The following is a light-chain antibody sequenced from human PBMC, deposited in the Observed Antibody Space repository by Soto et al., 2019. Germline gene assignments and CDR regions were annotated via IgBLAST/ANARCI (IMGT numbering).Light chain of an antibody. CDR1: SSDVGGYNY. Sequence: QAALTQPASVSGSPGQSITISCTGTSSDVGGYNYVSWYQQHPGKAPKLMIYEVRHRPSGVSNRFSGSKSVNTASLTISGLQAEDEADYYCSSYTSSSTLVFGTGTKVTVL. CDR3: SSYTSSSTLV. J-gene: IGLJ1*01. V-gene: IGLV2-14*01. CDR2: EVR.